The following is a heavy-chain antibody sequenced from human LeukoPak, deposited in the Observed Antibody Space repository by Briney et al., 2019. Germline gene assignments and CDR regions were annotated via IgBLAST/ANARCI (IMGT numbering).Heavy chain of an antibody. J-gene: IGHJ6*03. D-gene: IGHD2-2*01. CDR2: ISSSSSYI. V-gene: IGHV3-21*01. Sequence: GGSLRLSCAASGFTFSSYSMNWVRQAPGKGLEWVSSISSSSSYIYYADSVKGRFTISRDNAKNSLYLQMNSLRAEDTAVYYCARDAILDLYCSSTSCCGYYYMDVWGKGTTVTVSS. CDR1: GFTFSSYS. CDR3: ARDAILDLYCSSTSCCGYYYMDV.